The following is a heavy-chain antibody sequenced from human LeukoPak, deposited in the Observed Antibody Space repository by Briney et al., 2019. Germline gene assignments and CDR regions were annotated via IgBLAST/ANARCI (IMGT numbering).Heavy chain of an antibody. D-gene: IGHD6-6*01. V-gene: IGHV1-2*02. Sequence: ASVKVSCKASGYTFTGYYMHWVRQAPGQGLEWMGWINPNSGGTNYAQKFQGRVTMTRDTSISTAYMELSRLRSDDTAVYYCARDGSSSSAGFYYYYYMDVWGKGTTVTVSS. CDR3: ARDGSSSSAGFYYYYYMDV. CDR1: GYTFTGYY. CDR2: INPNSGGT. J-gene: IGHJ6*03.